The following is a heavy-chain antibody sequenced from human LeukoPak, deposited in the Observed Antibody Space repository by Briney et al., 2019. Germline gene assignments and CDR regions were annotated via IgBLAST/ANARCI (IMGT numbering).Heavy chain of an antibody. Sequence: SVKVSCKASGGTFSSYAISWVRQAPGQGLEWMGGIIPIFGTANYAQKFQGRVTITADESTSTAYMELSSLRVEDTAVYYCARDFVVNYGWAAFDIWGQGTMVTVSS. CDR2: IIPIFGTA. CDR3: ARDFVVNYGWAAFDI. D-gene: IGHD3-10*01. J-gene: IGHJ3*02. V-gene: IGHV1-69*13. CDR1: GGTFSSYA.